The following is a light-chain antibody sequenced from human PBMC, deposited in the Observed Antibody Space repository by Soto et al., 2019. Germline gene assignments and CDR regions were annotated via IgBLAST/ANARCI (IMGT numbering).Light chain of an antibody. CDR2: EVS. J-gene: IGLJ1*01. CDR3: SSYTSSSTLV. CDR1: SSDVGGYNY. V-gene: IGLV2-14*01. Sequence: QSVLTQPASVSGSPGQSITISFTGTSSDVGGYNYVSWYQQHPGKAPKLMIYEVSNRPSGVSNPFSGSKSGNTASLTISGLQAEDEADYYCSSYTSSSTLVFGTGTKLTVL.